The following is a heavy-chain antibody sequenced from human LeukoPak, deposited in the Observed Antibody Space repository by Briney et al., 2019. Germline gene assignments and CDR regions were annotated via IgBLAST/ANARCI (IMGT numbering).Heavy chain of an antibody. Sequence: PGGSLRLSCAASGFTFSSYAMSWVRQAPGKGLEWVSAISGSGGSTYSADSVKGRFTISRDNSKNTLYLQMNSLRAEDTAVYYCAKDTDSSGYYFRDGDAFDIWGQGTMVTVSS. J-gene: IGHJ3*02. V-gene: IGHV3-23*01. CDR3: AKDTDSSGYYFRDGDAFDI. CDR2: ISGSGGST. D-gene: IGHD3-22*01. CDR1: GFTFSSYA.